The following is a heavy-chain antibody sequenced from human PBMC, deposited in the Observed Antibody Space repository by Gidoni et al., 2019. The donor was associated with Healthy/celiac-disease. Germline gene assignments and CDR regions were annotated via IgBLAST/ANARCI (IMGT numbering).Heavy chain of an antibody. CDR3: ARGAHIVVVPAATSGGDWFDP. V-gene: IGHV3-74*01. Sequence: EVQLVESGGGLVQPGGSLSLPCAASGFTFSSYWLHWVRQAPGKGLVWVSRINSDGSSTSYADSVKGRCTISRDNAKNTLYLQMNSLRAEDTAVYYCARGAHIVVVPAATSGGDWFDPWGQGTLVTVSS. CDR1: GFTFSSYW. D-gene: IGHD2-2*01. J-gene: IGHJ5*02. CDR2: INSDGSST.